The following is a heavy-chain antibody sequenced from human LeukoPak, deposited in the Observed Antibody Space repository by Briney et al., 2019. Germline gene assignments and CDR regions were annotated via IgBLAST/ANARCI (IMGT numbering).Heavy chain of an antibody. CDR1: GFTFSSYW. Sequence: PGGSLRLSCAASGFTFSSYWMHWVRQAPGKGLVWVSRINSDGSSTSYADSVKGRFTISRDNAKNTLYLQMNSLRAEDTAVYYCARGFDDILTGYPDAFDIWGQGTMVTVSS. CDR3: ARGFDDILTGYPDAFDI. D-gene: IGHD3-9*01. CDR2: INSDGSST. V-gene: IGHV3-74*01. J-gene: IGHJ3*02.